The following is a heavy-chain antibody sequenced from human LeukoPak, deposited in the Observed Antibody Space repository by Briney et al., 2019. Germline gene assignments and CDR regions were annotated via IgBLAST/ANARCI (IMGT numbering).Heavy chain of an antibody. CDR1: GFTFSSYE. D-gene: IGHD2-15*01. CDR2: ISSSGSTI. V-gene: IGHV3-48*03. CDR3: ASPPCSGGSCYSFPPGY. Sequence: GGSLRLSCAASGFTFSSYEMSWVRQAPGKGLEWVSYISSSGSTIYYADSVKGRFTISRDNAKNSLYLQMNSLRAEDTAVYYCASPPCSGGSCYSFPPGYWGQGTLVTVSS. J-gene: IGHJ4*02.